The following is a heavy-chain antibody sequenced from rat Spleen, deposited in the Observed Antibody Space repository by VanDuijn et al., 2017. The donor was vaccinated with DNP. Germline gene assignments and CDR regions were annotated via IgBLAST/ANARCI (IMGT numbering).Heavy chain of an antibody. CDR1: DDSVTSGWR. J-gene: IGHJ3*01. V-gene: IGHV3-3*01. D-gene: IGHD1-2*01. Sequence: EVQLQESGPGLVKPSQSLSLTCSVTDDSVTSGWRWNWVRKFPGNKLEWMGYINSAGSTNYNPTHKSRISISRATSKNQFFLQVNSVTTEETATYYCARSEAAISTCAYWGQGTLVTVSS. CDR2: INSAGST. CDR3: ARSEAAISTCAY.